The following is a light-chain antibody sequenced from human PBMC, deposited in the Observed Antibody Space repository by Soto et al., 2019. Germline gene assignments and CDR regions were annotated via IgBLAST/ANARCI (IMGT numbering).Light chain of an antibody. CDR1: SSDVGGYNY. J-gene: IGLJ3*02. V-gene: IGLV2-14*01. CDR3: SSYTSTNTLQWV. CDR2: DVS. Sequence: QSALTQPASVSGSPGQSITISCTGSSSDVGGYNYVSWYQQHPGKAPKFIIYDVSNRPSGVSNRFSGSKSGNTASLTISGLQAEDEADYYCSSYTSTNTLQWVFGGGTKLTVL.